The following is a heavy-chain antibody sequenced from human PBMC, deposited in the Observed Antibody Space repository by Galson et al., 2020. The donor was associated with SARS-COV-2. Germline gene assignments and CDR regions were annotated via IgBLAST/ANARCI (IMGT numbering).Heavy chain of an antibody. V-gene: IGHV1-69*10. CDR3: ARSPTVTTSGPTGYYYYYMDV. CDR1: GGTFSTYA. J-gene: IGHJ6*03. D-gene: IGHD4-4*01. CDR2: IIPILDIA. Sequence: SVKVSCKASGGTFSTYAINWVRQAPGQGLEWMGGIIPILDIAHYAQKFQDRVPITADKSTSTAFMELSSLRSEDTAVYYCARSPTVTTSGPTGYYYYYMDVWGKGTTVTVSS.